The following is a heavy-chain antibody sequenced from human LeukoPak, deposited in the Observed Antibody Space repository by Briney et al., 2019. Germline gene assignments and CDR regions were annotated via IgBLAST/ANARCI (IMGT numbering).Heavy chain of an antibody. J-gene: IGHJ3*02. CDR2: IYYSGST. D-gene: IGHD3-22*01. CDR1: GGSISSYY. CDR3: ARPYYDSSGYHDAFDI. Sequence: SETLSLTCTVSGGSISSYYWSWIRQPPGKGLEWIGYIYYSGSTNYNPSLKSRVTISVDTSKNQFSLKLSSVTAADTAVYYCARPYYDSSGYHDAFDIWGQGTMVTVSS. V-gene: IGHV4-59*01.